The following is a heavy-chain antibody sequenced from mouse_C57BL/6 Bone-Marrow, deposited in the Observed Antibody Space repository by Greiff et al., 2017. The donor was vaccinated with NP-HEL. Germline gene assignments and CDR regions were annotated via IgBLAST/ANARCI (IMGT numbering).Heavy chain of an antibody. CDR3: ARKGDKLGRYWYFDV. D-gene: IGHD4-1*01. Sequence: QVQLQQPGAELVKPGASVKLSCKASGYTFTSYWMHWVKQRPGQGLEWIGMIHPNSGSTNYNEKFKSKATLTVDKSSSTAYMQLSSLTSEDSAVYYCARKGDKLGRYWYFDVWGTGTTVTVSS. CDR2: IHPNSGST. V-gene: IGHV1-64*01. J-gene: IGHJ1*03. CDR1: GYTFTSYW.